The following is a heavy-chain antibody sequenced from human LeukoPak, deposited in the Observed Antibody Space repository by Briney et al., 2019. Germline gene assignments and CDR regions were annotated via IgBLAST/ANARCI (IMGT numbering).Heavy chain of an antibody. CDR2: INPNNGGT. D-gene: IGHD4-11*01. CDR3: AREEMTTTVAFDY. J-gene: IGHJ4*02. V-gene: IGHV1-2*02. Sequence: ASVKVSCKASGYTFTGYFIHWVRQAPGQGLEWMGWINPNNGGTNYAQKFQGRVTMTRDTSISTAYMELSRLRSDDTAVYYCAREEMTTTVAFDYWGQGTLVTVSS. CDR1: GYTFTGYF.